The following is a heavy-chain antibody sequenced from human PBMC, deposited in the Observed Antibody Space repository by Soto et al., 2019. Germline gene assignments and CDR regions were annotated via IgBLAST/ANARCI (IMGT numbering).Heavy chain of an antibody. D-gene: IGHD3-10*01. CDR1: GGSISSGCYY. J-gene: IGHJ3*02. CDR2: IYYSGST. Sequence: ASETLSLTGTVSGGSISSGCYYWSWIRQHPGKGLEWIGYIYYSGSTYYNPSLKSRVTISVDTSKNQFSLKLSSVTSADTAVYYCAREKLGSRNEDAFDIFGQGKMVTFSS. V-gene: IGHV4-31*03. CDR3: AREKLGSRNEDAFDI.